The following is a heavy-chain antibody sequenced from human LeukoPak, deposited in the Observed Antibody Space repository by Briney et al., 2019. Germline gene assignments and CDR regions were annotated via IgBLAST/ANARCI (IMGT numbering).Heavy chain of an antibody. CDR2: ISGSGGST. V-gene: IGHV3-23*01. D-gene: IGHD5-18*01. J-gene: IGHJ6*02. CDR1: GFTFSNAW. Sequence: GGSLRLSCAASGFTFSNAWMSWLRQPPGKGLDWVSAISGSGGSTYYADSVKGRFSISRDSSKNTLYLQMNSLRAEDTAVYYCAKAPPDSYYYYYGMDVWGQGTTVTVSS. CDR3: AKAPPDSYYYYYGMDV.